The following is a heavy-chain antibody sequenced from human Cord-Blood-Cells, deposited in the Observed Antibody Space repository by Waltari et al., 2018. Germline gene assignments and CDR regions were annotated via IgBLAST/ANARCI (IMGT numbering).Heavy chain of an antibody. CDR2: INHSGST. J-gene: IGHJ5*02. V-gene: IGHV4-34*01. CDR1: GGSFSGYS. CDR3: ARGHGANWGLGSWFDP. D-gene: IGHD7-27*01. Sequence: QVQLQQWGAGLLKPSETLSLTCAVYGGSFSGYSCSRIRQPPGKGLEWIGEINHSGSTNYNPSLKSRVTISVDTSKNQFSLKLSSVTAADTAVYYCARGHGANWGLGSWFDPWGQGTLVTVSS.